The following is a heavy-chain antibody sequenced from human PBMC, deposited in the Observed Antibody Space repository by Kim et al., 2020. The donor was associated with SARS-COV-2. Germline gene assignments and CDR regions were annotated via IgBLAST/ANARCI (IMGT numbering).Heavy chain of an antibody. Sequence: GGSLRLSCAASGFTFSSYSMNWVRQAPGKGRELVSYISSSSRTIYYADSVKGRFTISRDNAKNSLYLQMNSLRDEDMAVYYCARVFTGSYYYDSSGYYPTTFDYWGQGTLVTVSS. CDR2: ISSSSRTI. J-gene: IGHJ4*02. V-gene: IGHV3-48*02. CDR3: ARVFTGSYYYDSSGYYPTTFDY. CDR1: GFTFSSYS. D-gene: IGHD3-22*01.